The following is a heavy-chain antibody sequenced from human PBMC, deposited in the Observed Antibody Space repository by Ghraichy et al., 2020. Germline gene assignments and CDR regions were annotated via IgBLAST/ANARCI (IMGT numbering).Heavy chain of an antibody. CDR3: ASRPRGFDP. J-gene: IGHJ5*02. CDR2: ISSSSSTI. V-gene: IGHV3-48*04. Sequence: LSLTCAASGFTFSSYSMNWVRQAPGQGLEWVSYISSSSSTIYYADSVKGRFTISRDNAKNSLYLQMNSLRAEDTAVYYCASRPRGFDPWGQGTLVTVSS. D-gene: IGHD3-10*01. CDR1: GFTFSSYS.